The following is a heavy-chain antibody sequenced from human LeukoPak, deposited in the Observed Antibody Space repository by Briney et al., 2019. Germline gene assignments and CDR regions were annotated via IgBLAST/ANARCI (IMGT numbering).Heavy chain of an antibody. J-gene: IGHJ4*02. V-gene: IGHV3-11*05. Sequence: PGGSLRLSCAASGFTFSDYYMSWIRQAPGKGLEWISYISGSGSDTNYADSVRGRFTISRDNDKNSLYLQMNSLRAEDTAVYYCARGARASDYWGQGTLVTVSS. CDR3: ARGARASDY. CDR1: GFTFSDYY. CDR2: ISGSGSDT. D-gene: IGHD3-10*01.